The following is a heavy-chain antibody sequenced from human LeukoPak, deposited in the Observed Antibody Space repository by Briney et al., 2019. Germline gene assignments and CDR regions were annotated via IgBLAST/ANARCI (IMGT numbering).Heavy chain of an antibody. V-gene: IGHV1-18*04. D-gene: IGHD2-2*01. CDR2: ISAYNGNT. Sequence: ASVKVSCKASGYTFTSDGISWVRQAPGQGLEWMGWISAYNGNTNYAQKLQGRVTMTTDTSTSTAYMELRSLRSDDTAVYYCARAGYCTSTSCYAGNWFDPWGQGTLVTVSS. CDR1: GYTFTSDG. CDR3: ARAGYCTSTSCYAGNWFDP. J-gene: IGHJ5*02.